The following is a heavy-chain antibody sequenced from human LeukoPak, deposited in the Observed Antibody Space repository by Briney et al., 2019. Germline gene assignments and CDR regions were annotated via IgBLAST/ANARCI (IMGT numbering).Heavy chain of an antibody. D-gene: IGHD3-22*01. CDR1: GFTFSTYA. V-gene: IGHV3-30*04. J-gene: IGHJ6*02. CDR2: TSSDGRSK. Sequence: PGGSLRLSCAASGFTFSTYAMHWVRQAPGKGLEWVAITSSDGRSKFYADSVKGRFTISGDNSKSTLYLQMNSLRAEDTAVYYCARDNYYDSSGYYYSFYYYYGMDVWGQGTTVTVSS. CDR3: ARDNYYDSSGYYYSFYYYYGMDV.